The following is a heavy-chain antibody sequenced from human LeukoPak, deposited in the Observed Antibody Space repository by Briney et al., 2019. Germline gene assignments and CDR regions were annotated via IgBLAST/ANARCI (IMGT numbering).Heavy chain of an antibody. CDR3: AREEGGYYDSSGYYFDY. D-gene: IGHD3-22*01. J-gene: IGHJ4*02. CDR2: IRYDGSNK. Sequence: GGSLRLSCAASGFTFSSYGMHWVRQAPGKGLEWVAFIRYDGSNKYYADSVKGRFTISRDNSKNTLYLQMNSLRAEDTAVYYCAREEGGYYDSSGYYFDYWGQGTLVTVSS. CDR1: GFTFSSYG. V-gene: IGHV3-30*02.